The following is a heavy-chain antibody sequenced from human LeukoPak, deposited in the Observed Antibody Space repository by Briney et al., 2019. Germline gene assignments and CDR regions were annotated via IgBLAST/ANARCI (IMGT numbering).Heavy chain of an antibody. Sequence: GGSLRLSCAASGFTFDDYGMHWVRQAPGKGLEWVASIGQDGRTKYYADSVKGRFTISRDNSKNMLYLQVNSLRAEDTAVYYCAKGFGSGWTFDYWGQGTLVTVSS. CDR2: IGQDGRTK. D-gene: IGHD6-19*01. CDR3: AKGFGSGWTFDY. J-gene: IGHJ4*02. CDR1: GFTFDDYG. V-gene: IGHV3-30*02.